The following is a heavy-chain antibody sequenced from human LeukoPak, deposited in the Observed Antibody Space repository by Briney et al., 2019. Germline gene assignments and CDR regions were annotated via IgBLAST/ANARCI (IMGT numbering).Heavy chain of an antibody. CDR3: ARVSLVRGAPDYYFDY. V-gene: IGHV4-39*07. CDR2: FYYSGST. CDR1: GGSINSSSSY. Sequence: PSETLSLTCTVSGGSINSSSSYWGWIRQPPGKGLQWIGSFYYSGSTFYNPSLKSRVTISVDTSKNQFSLKLSSVTAADTAVYYCARVSLVRGAPDYYFDYWGQGTLVTVSS. D-gene: IGHD3-10*01. J-gene: IGHJ4*02.